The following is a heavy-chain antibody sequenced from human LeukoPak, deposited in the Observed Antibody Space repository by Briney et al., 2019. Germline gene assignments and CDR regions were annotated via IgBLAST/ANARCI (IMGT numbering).Heavy chain of an antibody. V-gene: IGHV4-30-2*01. Sequence: PSQTLSLTCTVSGGSISSGGYYWSWIRQPPGKGLEWIGYIYHSGSTYYNPSLKSRVTISVDTSKNQFSLKLSSVTAADTAVYYCARGYSSSWYGPIFDYWGQGTLVTVSS. J-gene: IGHJ4*02. CDR3: ARGYSSSWYGPIFDY. CDR2: IYHSGST. D-gene: IGHD6-13*01. CDR1: GGSISSGGYY.